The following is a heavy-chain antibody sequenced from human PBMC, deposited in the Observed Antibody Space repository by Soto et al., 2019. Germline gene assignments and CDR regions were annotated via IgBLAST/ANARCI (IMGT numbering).Heavy chain of an antibody. CDR2: ISRDGYDI. V-gene: IGHV3-23*01. D-gene: IGHD4-17*01. CDR3: AHPRGYGVFDAYDI. Sequence: GSLRLSCAASGXTFSTYSMSWVRQAPGRGLEWVSDISRDGYDIYYADSVKGRFTISRDNSKHIPFLQMNSMRTEDTAVYYCAHPRGYGVFDAYDIWGQGAMVTVSS. CDR1: GXTFSTYS. J-gene: IGHJ3*02.